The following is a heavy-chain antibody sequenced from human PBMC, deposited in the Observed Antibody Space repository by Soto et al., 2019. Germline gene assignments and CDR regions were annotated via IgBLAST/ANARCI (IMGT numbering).Heavy chain of an antibody. Sequence: EVQLVESGGGLVQPGGSLRLSCAASAFTFRNYWMSWVRQAPGKGLECVAKIKEDGSEKYYVDSVKGRFTISRDNAENSLYLQMNSLTVEDTAVYYCASATSSTSGAIDYWGQGTLVTVSS. V-gene: IGHV3-7*02. CDR2: IKEDGSEK. D-gene: IGHD2-2*01. CDR1: AFTFRNYW. CDR3: ASATSSTSGAIDY. J-gene: IGHJ4*02.